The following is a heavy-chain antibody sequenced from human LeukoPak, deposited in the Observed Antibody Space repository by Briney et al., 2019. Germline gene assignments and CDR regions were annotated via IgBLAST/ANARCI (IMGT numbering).Heavy chain of an antibody. CDR3: ARDSIVVVVAAIYAFDI. CDR2: INPNSGGT. J-gene: IGHJ3*02. Sequence: ASVKVSCKASGYTFTGYYMHWVRQAPGQGPEWMGWINPNSGGTNYAQKFQGRVTMTRDTSISTAYMELSRLRSDDTAVYYCARDSIVVVVAAIYAFDIWGQGTMVTVSS. D-gene: IGHD2-15*01. CDR1: GYTFTGYY. V-gene: IGHV1-2*02.